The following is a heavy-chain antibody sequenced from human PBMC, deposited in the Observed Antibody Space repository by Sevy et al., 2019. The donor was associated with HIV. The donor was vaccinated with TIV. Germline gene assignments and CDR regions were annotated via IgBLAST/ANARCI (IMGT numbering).Heavy chain of an antibody. J-gene: IGHJ4*02. CDR3: ARAYCSGGRCYSLAY. D-gene: IGHD2-15*01. CDR2: VNARNGDP. V-gene: IGHV1-18*01. Sequence: ASGKDSCKASGYTFNTYRISWVRQAPGQGLELMGWVNARNGDPNYEQKFQGRVNMITDTSTSIAYMDLRSLRSDDTAIYYCARAYCSGGRCYSLAYWGQGTLVTVSS. CDR1: GYTFNTYR.